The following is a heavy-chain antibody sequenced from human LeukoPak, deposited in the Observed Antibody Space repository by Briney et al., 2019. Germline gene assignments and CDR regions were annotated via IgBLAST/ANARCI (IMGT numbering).Heavy chain of an antibody. CDR1: GGSISNYY. J-gene: IGHJ4*02. Sequence: SETLSLTCTVSGGSISNYYWSWIRQPPGKGLEWTGYIYYSGNTNYNPSLKSRVTISVDTSKNQFSLNLSSVTAADTAVYYCARTVHYSSGWSPTYYFDYWGQGTLVTVSS. CDR2: IYYSGNT. D-gene: IGHD6-19*01. V-gene: IGHV4-59*01. CDR3: ARTVHYSSGWSPTYYFDY.